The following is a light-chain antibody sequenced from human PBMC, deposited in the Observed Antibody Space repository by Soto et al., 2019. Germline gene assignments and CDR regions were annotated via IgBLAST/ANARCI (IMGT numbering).Light chain of an antibody. CDR1: QSISSY. CDR2: AAS. V-gene: IGKV1-39*01. Sequence: DIQMAQSPSCLSSSVEHKITITCRXSQSISSYLNWYQQKPGKAPKLLIYAASSLQSGVPSRFSGSGSGTDFPLTIGSLQPEDFATYYCQQSYSTLRRTFGQGTKVDIK. J-gene: IGKJ1*01. CDR3: QQSYSTLRRT.